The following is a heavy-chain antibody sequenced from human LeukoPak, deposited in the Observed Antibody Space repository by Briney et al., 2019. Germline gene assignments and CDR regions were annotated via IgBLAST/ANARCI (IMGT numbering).Heavy chain of an antibody. CDR2: IWYDGSNK. J-gene: IGHJ4*02. V-gene: IGHV3-33*01. D-gene: IGHD3-22*01. CDR3: ARARNNYDTSGLSALDY. CDR1: GVAFDSHG. Sequence: QPGGSLRLSCAASGVAFDSHGMHWVRQAPGKGLEWVAVIWYDGSNKDYADSVKGRFTISRDNSKNTLYLQMNSLRAEDTAVYYCARARNNYDTSGLSALDYWGQGTLVTVSS.